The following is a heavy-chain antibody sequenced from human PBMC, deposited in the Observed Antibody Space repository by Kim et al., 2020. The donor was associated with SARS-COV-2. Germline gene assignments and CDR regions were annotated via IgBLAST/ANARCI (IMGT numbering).Heavy chain of an antibody. D-gene: IGHD1-26*01. CDR3: ARMRSIVGAPLDY. V-gene: IGHV2-70*01. J-gene: IGHJ4*02. Sequence: STSLKTRLNISKDTSKSQVVLQMTNMDPVDTATYYCARMRSIVGAPLDYWGQGTLVTVSS.